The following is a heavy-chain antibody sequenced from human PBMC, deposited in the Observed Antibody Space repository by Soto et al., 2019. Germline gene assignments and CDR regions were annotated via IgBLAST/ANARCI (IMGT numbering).Heavy chain of an antibody. CDR3: AAGYSSGWRSDY. CDR1: GFTFTSSA. J-gene: IGHJ4*02. Sequence: GASVKVSCKASGFTFTSSAVQWVRQARGQRLEWIGWIVVGSGNTNYAQKFQERVTITRDMSTSTAYMELSSLRSEDTAVYYCAAGYSSGWRSDYWGQGTLVTVSS. V-gene: IGHV1-58*01. D-gene: IGHD6-19*01. CDR2: IVVGSGNT.